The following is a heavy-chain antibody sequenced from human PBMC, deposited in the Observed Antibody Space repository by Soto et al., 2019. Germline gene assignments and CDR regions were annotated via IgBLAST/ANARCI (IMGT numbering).Heavy chain of an antibody. Sequence: EVQLVESGGGLVQPGRSLRLSCAASGFTFENYAMHWVRQAPGKGLEWVSGISWNSGSIGYADSVKGRFTISRDNAKNSLYLQMNSMRPEDTAFYNCAVSGVPTQHRHSSASYIDYWGQGTLVTVSS. CDR1: GFTFENYA. V-gene: IGHV3-9*01. J-gene: IGHJ4*02. CDR3: AVSGVPTQHRHSSASYIDY. CDR2: ISWNSGSI. D-gene: IGHD6-19*01.